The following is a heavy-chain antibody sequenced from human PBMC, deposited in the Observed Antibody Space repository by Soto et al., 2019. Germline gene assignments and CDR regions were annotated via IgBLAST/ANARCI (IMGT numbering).Heavy chain of an antibody. CDR2: ICYSGST. CDR3: ARLDGNSADYYYGMDV. D-gene: IGHD6-19*01. CDR1: GDSITSSSFC. J-gene: IGHJ6*02. V-gene: IGHV4-39*01. Sequence: PSETLSLTCTVSGDSITSSSFCWGWIRQPPGKGLEWIGTICYSGSTYYNPSLQSRVTMSVDTSKNQFSLKLSSVTAADTGVYYCARLDGNSADYYYGMDVWGRGTTVTAP.